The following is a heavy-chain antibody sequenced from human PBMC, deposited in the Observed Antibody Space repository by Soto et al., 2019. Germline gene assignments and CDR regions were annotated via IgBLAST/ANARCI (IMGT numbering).Heavy chain of an antibody. CDR2: IIPIFGTA. Sequence: GASVKVSCKASGGTFSSYAISWVRQAPGQGLEWMGGIIPIFGTANYAQKFQGRVTITADESTSTAYMELSSLRSEDTAVYYCASGRVGAQQDYWGQGTLVTVSS. CDR1: GGTFSSYA. CDR3: ASGRVGAQQDY. D-gene: IGHD1-26*01. J-gene: IGHJ4*02. V-gene: IGHV1-69*13.